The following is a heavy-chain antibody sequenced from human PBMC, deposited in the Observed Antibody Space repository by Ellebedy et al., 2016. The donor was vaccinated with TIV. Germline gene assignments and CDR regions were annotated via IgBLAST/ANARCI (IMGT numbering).Heavy chain of an antibody. Sequence: GESLKISCAASGFTFSSYGMHWVRQAPGKGLEWVAVIWYDGSNKYYADSVKGRFTIYRDNSKNTLYLQMNSLRAEDTAVYYCATLTVGHFDYWGQGTLVTVSS. V-gene: IGHV3-33*01. CDR1: GFTFSSYG. J-gene: IGHJ4*02. CDR2: IWYDGSNK. CDR3: ATLTVGHFDY.